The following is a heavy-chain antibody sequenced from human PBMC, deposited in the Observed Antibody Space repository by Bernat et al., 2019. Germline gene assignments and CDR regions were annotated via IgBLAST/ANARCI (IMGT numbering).Heavy chain of an antibody. J-gene: IGHJ2*01. D-gene: IGHD2-15*01. CDR3: ARGQYCSVGTCYSQRNWYFDL. Sequence: QVQLVESGGGVVQPGRSLRLSCAASGFSFGNYAMNWVRQAPGKGLEWVAVISYDGSIKAYTDSVKGRFAISRDNSKNTLHLEVNSLRTEDTAVYYCARGQYCSVGTCYSQRNWYFDLWGRGTLVTVSS. CDR1: GFSFGNYA. CDR2: ISYDGSIK. V-gene: IGHV3-30*09.